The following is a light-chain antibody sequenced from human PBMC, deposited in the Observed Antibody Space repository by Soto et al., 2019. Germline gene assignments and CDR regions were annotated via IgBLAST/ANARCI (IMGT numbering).Light chain of an antibody. V-gene: IGKV1-9*01. CDR2: GGS. CDR3: QQVHSYPRT. J-gene: IGKJ5*01. CDR1: QDISSY. Sequence: DIQMTQSPSSLSASVGDRVTITCQASQDISSYLNWYQHKPGKAPKLLIYGGSTAPSGVPSRFSGTGSGIDFTLTISSLQPEDFATYYCQQVHSYPRTFGQGTRLEIK.